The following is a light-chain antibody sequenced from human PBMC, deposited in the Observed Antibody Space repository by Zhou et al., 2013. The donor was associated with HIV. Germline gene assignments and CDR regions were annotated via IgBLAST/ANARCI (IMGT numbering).Light chain of an antibody. J-gene: IGKJ5*01. CDR1: QSVSSN. CDR3: QQDYNLPPT. CDR2: GAS. Sequence: EIVMTQSPATLSVSPGERATLSCRASQSVSSNLAWYQKKPGQAPRLLIYGASNRATGIPARFSGSGSGTEFTLTISSLQPEDFAVYYCQQDYNLPPTFGQGTRLEIK. V-gene: IGKV3-15*01.